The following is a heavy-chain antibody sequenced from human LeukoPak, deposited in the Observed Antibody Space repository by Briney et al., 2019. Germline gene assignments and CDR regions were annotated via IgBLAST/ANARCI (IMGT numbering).Heavy chain of an antibody. CDR3: ALLAVASDFDY. J-gene: IGHJ4*02. CDR2: IHSSGTIK. Sequence: GGPLRLSCAVSGFPHSIYVMNWVRQAPGKGLEWVSNIHSSGTIKYYADSVKGRFSISRDNAKSSLYLQMNSLRVEDTAVYYCALLAVASDFDYWGQGALVTVSS. D-gene: IGHD6-19*01. CDR1: GFPHSIYV. V-gene: IGHV3-48*03.